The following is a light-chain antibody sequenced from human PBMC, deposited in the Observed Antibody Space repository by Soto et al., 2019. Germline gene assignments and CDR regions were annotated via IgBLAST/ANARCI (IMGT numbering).Light chain of an antibody. CDR3: CSYAGSSTHAV. CDR2: EGS. Sequence: QSALTQPASVSGSPGQSITISCTGTSSDVGSYNLVSWHQQHPGKAPKLMIYEGSKRPSGVSNRFSGSKSGNTASLTISGLQAEDEADYYCCSYAGSSTHAVFGGGTQLTVL. J-gene: IGLJ7*01. CDR1: SSDVGSYNL. V-gene: IGLV2-23*01.